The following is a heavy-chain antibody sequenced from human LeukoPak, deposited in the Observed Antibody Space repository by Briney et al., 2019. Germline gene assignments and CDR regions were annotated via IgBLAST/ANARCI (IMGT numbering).Heavy chain of an antibody. V-gene: IGHV3-23*01. D-gene: IGHD2-21*02. J-gene: IGHJ3*02. CDR2: ISGTGGSS. CDR1: GFTFSSYA. Sequence: GGSLRLSCAASGFTFSSYALNWVRQAPGKGLEWVSAISGTGGSSFYADSVQGRFSISRDNSKNTLYLQMNSLGAEDAAVYYCAIDWARCGADCSSRADAFDIWGQGTMVTVSS. CDR3: AIDWARCGADCSSRADAFDI.